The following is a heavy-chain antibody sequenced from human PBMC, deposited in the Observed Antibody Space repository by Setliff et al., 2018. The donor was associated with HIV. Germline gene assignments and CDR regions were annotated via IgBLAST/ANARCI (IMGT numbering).Heavy chain of an antibody. V-gene: IGHV4-59*01. CDR3: ATGWRVDAFDI. CDR2: TYYSGST. CDR1: GGSISSDY. D-gene: IGHD2-15*01. Sequence: PSETLSLTCTVSGGSISSDYWGWIRQPTGKGLEWIGYTYYSGSTDYNPALRSRVTISVYTSKNQFSLKLSSVTAADTAVYYCATGWRVDAFDIWGQGTMVTVSS. J-gene: IGHJ3*02.